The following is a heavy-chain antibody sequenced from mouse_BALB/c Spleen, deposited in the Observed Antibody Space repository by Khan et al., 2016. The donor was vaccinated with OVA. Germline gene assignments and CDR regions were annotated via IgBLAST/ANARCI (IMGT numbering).Heavy chain of an antibody. V-gene: IGHV9-3-1*01. CDR2: IYTYTGEP. J-gene: IGHJ4*01. CDR3: ARGSSRAMDY. Sequence: LVESGPELKKPGETVKISCKASGYTFTNYGMNWVKQAPGKGLKWMGWIYTYTGEPTYADDFKGRFAFSLESSASTAYLQINNLTNEDTATYFCARGSSRAMDYGGQGTSVTVSS. D-gene: IGHD1-1*01. CDR1: GYTFTNYG.